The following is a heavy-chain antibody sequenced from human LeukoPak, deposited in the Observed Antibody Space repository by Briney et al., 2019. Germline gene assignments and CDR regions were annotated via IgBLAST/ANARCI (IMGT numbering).Heavy chain of an antibody. D-gene: IGHD6-19*01. CDR2: ISGSGDNT. CDR1: GFSFSSYA. V-gene: IGHV3-23*01. Sequence: PGGSLRLSCAASGFSFSSYAMSWVRQAPGKGLEWVSSISGSGDNTYYAESVKGRFTISRDNSKNTLFLQMNSLRAEDTAVLYCAKRSGYTTGWFLDFWGQGTLVTVSS. CDR3: AKRSGYTTGWFLDF. J-gene: IGHJ4*02.